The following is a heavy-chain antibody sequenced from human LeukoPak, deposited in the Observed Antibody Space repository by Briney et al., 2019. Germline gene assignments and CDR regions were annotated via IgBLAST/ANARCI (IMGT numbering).Heavy chain of an antibody. CDR2: MYMTGST. Sequence: SETLSLTCTVSGGSVTTYYWSWIRQPAGKGLEWIGRMYMTGSTNYNPSLESRVTLSADTSKNQFSLKMSSVTAADTGVYYCARVYGSRAFDIWGQGTLVTVSS. CDR1: GGSVTTYY. J-gene: IGHJ3*02. CDR3: ARVYGSRAFDI. D-gene: IGHD3-10*01. V-gene: IGHV4-4*07.